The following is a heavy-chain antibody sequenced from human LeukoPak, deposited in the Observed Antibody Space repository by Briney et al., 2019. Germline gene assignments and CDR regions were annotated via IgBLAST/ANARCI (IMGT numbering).Heavy chain of an antibody. D-gene: IGHD3-22*01. CDR3: ARARGYYLDDAFDI. CDR2: INHSGST. J-gene: IGHJ3*02. Sequence: PSETLSLTCAVYGGSFSGYYWSWIRQPPGKGLEWIGEINHSGSTNYNPSLKSRVTISVDTSKNQFSLKLSSVTAADTAVYYCARARGYYLDDAFDIWGQGTMVTVSS. V-gene: IGHV4-34*01. CDR1: GGSFSGYY.